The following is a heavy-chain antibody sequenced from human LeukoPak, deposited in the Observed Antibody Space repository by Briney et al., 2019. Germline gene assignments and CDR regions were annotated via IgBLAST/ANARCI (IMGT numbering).Heavy chain of an antibody. Sequence: GRSLRLSCAASGFTFSSYGMHWVRQAPGKGLEWVAVISYDGSNKYYADSVKGRFTISRDNSKNTLYLQMNSLRAEDTAEYYCAKARGGIVVVPAAVDYWGQGTLVTVSS. CDR3: AKARGGIVVVPAAVDY. CDR1: GFTFSSYG. D-gene: IGHD2-2*01. CDR2: ISYDGSNK. V-gene: IGHV3-30*18. J-gene: IGHJ4*02.